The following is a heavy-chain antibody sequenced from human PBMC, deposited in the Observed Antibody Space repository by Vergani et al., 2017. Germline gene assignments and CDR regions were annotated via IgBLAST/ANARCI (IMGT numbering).Heavy chain of an antibody. CDR3: AKDRGKSSRSGFDY. J-gene: IGHJ4*02. CDR1: GFTFDDYA. Sequence: EVQLVESGGGLVQPGRSLGLSCAASGFTFDDYAMHWVRQAPGKGLEWVSGISWNSGSIGYADSVKGRFTISRDNAKNSLYLQMNSLRAEDTALYYCAKDRGKSSRSGFDYWGQGTLVTVSS. CDR2: ISWNSGSI. V-gene: IGHV3-9*01. D-gene: IGHD6-25*01.